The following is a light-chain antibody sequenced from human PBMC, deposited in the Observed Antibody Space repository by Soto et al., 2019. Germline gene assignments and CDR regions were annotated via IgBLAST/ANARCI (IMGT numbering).Light chain of an antibody. CDR1: QSVSNSY. Sequence: EIVLTQSPDTLSLSPGERATLSCRASQSVSNSYLAWYQQKLGQAPRLLIYGASGRATGIPDRFSGGESGTDFTLTISRLEPEDFAVYYCQQYGSPPLTFGPGTKVDIK. CDR2: GAS. V-gene: IGKV3-20*01. CDR3: QQYGSPPLT. J-gene: IGKJ3*01.